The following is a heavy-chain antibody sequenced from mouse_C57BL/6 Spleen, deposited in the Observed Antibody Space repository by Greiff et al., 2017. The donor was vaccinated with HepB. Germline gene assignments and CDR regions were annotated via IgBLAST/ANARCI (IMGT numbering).Heavy chain of an antibody. CDR2: ISDGGSYT. CDR1: GFTFSSYA. V-gene: IGHV5-4*01. D-gene: IGHD2-1*01. Sequence: EVQGVEPGGGLVKPGGSLKLSCAASGFTFSSYAMSWVRQTPEKRLEWVATISDGGSYTYYPDNVKGRFTISRDNAKNNLYLQMSHLKSEDTAMYYCARDGNYEAMDYWGQGTSVTVSS. CDR3: ARDGNYEAMDY. J-gene: IGHJ4*01.